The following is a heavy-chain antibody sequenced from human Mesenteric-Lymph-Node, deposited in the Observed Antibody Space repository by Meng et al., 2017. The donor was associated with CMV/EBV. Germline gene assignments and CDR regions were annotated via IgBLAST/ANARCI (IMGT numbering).Heavy chain of an antibody. CDR2: ISSSSDGT. Sequence: MSGVRQAPGKGLEWVSSISSSSDGTYYADSVKGRFTISRDNSKNTLYLQMNSLRAEDTAVYYCAKDLVAYGGNPYYFDSWGQGTVVTVSS. D-gene: IGHD4-23*01. V-gene: IGHV3-23*01. J-gene: IGHJ4*02. CDR3: AKDLVAYGGNPYYFDS.